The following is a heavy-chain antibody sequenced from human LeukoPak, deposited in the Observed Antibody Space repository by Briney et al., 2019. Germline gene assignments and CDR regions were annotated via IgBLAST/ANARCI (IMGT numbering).Heavy chain of an antibody. V-gene: IGHV3-74*01. J-gene: IGHJ3*01. Sequence: GGSLRLSCAASGFSFSTYWMHCVRQAPGKGLVWVSRISSDGSSTAYAGSVKGRFIISRDDARNTLYLQMNNLRAEDTAVYICARDLSRSWRPEDALDVWGQGTMVTVSS. CDR1: GFSFSTYW. CDR2: ISSDGSST. CDR3: ARDLSRSWRPEDALDV. D-gene: IGHD1-14*01.